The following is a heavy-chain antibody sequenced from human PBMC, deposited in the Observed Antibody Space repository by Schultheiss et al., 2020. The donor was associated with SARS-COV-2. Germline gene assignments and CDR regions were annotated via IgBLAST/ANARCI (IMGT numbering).Heavy chain of an antibody. V-gene: IGHV4-59*01. Sequence: SQTLSLTCTVSGGSISNYFWSWVRQPPGKGLEWIGFIFSSGTTNSNLSLKSRVTLSIDTSKNQFSLKLTSVTAADTAVYFCARDAKFYYGMDVWGQGTTVTVSS. CDR3: ARDAKFYYGMDV. CDR2: IFSSGTT. CDR1: GGSISNYF. J-gene: IGHJ6*02.